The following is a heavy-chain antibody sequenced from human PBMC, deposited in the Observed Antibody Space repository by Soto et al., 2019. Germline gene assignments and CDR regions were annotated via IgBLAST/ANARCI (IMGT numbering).Heavy chain of an antibody. CDR1: GFSLSTSGVG. CDR2: IYWDDDK. CDR3: AHTNNYDSSGYEENHFDY. J-gene: IGHJ4*02. Sequence: QITLKESGPTLVKPTQTLTLTCTFSGFSLSTSGVGVGWIRQPPGKALEWLALIYWDDDKRYSPSLKSRLTITKDTSKNQVVLTMTNMDPVDTATYYCAHTNNYDSSGYEENHFDYWGQGTLVTVSS. D-gene: IGHD3-22*01. V-gene: IGHV2-5*02.